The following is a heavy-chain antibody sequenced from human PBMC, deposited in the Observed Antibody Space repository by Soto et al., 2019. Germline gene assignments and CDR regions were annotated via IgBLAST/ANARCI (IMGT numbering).Heavy chain of an antibody. CDR1: GGTFSTYS. D-gene: IGHD2-2*01. Sequence: QVQLVQSGAEMKQPGSSVKVSCTASGGTFSTYSISWVRQAPGQGLEWMGRIFPIPGITNYAQKFQGRVTIPADKFTRTSNMELNSLRSEYTAVYYCPRVPNGLNEFDYWGQGPRVTVSS. CDR2: IFPIPGIT. V-gene: IGHV1-69*02. CDR3: PRVPNGLNEFDY. J-gene: IGHJ4*02.